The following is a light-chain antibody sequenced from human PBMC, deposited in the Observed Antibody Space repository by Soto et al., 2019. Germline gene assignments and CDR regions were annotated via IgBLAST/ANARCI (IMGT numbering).Light chain of an antibody. CDR2: DAS. CDR1: QSVSSY. Sequence: EIVLTQSPATLSLSPGERATLSCRASQSVSSYLAWYQQKRGQAPRLLIYDASNRATGIPARFSGSGSGTDFTLTINSLEPEDFAVYYCQQRSNWPLLTFGGGTKVEIK. CDR3: QQRSNWPLLT. J-gene: IGKJ4*01. V-gene: IGKV3-11*01.